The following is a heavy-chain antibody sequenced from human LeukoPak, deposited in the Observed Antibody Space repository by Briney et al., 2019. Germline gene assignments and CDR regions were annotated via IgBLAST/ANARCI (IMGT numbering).Heavy chain of an antibody. D-gene: IGHD3-3*01. J-gene: IGHJ3*02. Sequence: GGSLRLSCAASGFTFSSYWMSWVRQAPGKGLEWVANIKQDGSEKYYVDSVKGRFTISRDNAKNSLYLQMNSLRAEDTAVYYCARAISIFGVVMSAFDIWGQGTMVTVSS. CDR2: IKQDGSEK. CDR1: GFTFSSYW. V-gene: IGHV3-7*01. CDR3: ARAISIFGVVMSAFDI.